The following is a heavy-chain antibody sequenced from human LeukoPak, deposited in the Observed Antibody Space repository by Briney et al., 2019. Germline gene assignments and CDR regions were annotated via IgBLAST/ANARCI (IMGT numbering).Heavy chain of an antibody. D-gene: IGHD3-10*01. Sequence: SETLSLTCAVYGGSFSGYYWSWIRQPPGKGLEWIGEINHSGSTNYNPSLKSRVTISVDTSKNQFSLKLSSVTAADTAVYYCASSPYYGSGSYHNDYYYYGMDVWGQGTTVTVSS. CDR2: INHSGST. CDR3: ASSPYYGSGSYHNDYYYYGMDV. V-gene: IGHV4-34*01. CDR1: GGSFSGYY. J-gene: IGHJ6*02.